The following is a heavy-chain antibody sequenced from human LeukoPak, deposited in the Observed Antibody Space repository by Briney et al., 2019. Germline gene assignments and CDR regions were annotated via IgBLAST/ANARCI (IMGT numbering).Heavy chain of an antibody. D-gene: IGHD6-19*01. Sequence: SETLSLTCAVYGGSFSGYYWSWIRQPPGKGLEWIGEINHSGSTNYNPSLKSRVTMSVDTSKNQFSLKLSSVTAADTAVYYCATHSGWNPAYYYYMDVWGKGTTVTVSS. V-gene: IGHV4-34*01. CDR3: ATHSGWNPAYYYYMDV. CDR2: INHSGST. CDR1: GGSFSGYY. J-gene: IGHJ6*03.